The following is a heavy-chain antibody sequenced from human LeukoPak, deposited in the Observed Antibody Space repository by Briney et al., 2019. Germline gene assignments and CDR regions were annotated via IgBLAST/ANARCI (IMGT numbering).Heavy chain of an antibody. J-gene: IGHJ5*02. CDR1: GGTFSSYA. CDR2: IIPIFGTA. Sequence: SVKVSCKASGGTFSSYAISWVRQAPGQGLEWMGGIIPIFGTANYAQKFQGRVTITADESTSTAYMELSSLRSEDTAVYYCARDLEMVTTWGDWFDPWGQGTLVTVSS. V-gene: IGHV1-69*13. CDR3: ARDLEMVTTWGDWFDP. D-gene: IGHD5-24*01.